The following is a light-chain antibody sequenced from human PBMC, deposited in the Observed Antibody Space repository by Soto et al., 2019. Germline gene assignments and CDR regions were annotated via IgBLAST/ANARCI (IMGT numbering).Light chain of an antibody. Sequence: IVLTQSPATQSLSPGERATLSCTASQHVTTTYIAWYQQKFGQAPRLLIYGASTRATGTPDRFTGCGFGTDFTLTFGRVEPEDFAVYYFQQCDSSFTFGGVTKVEMK. CDR2: GAS. CDR1: QHVTTTY. V-gene: IGKV3-20*01. CDR3: QQCDSSFT. J-gene: IGKJ4*01.